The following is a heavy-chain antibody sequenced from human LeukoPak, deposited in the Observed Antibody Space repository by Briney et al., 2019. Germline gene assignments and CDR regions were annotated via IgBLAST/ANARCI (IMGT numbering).Heavy chain of an antibody. CDR1: GGSISSYY. J-gene: IGHJ6*03. V-gene: IGHV4-4*07. Sequence: SETLSLTCTVSGGSISSYYWSWIRQPAGKGLEWIGRIYTSGSTNYNPSLKSRVTMSVDTSKNQFSLKLSSVTAADTAVYYCARDVGYCSSTSCYPGWYMDVWGKGTTVTVSS. D-gene: IGHD2-2*01. CDR2: IYTSGST. CDR3: ARDVGYCSSTSCYPGWYMDV.